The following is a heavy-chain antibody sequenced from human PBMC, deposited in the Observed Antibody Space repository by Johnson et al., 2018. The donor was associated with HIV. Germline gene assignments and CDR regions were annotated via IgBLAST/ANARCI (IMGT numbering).Heavy chain of an antibody. V-gene: IGHV3-49*04. CDR1: GFTFGDYA. D-gene: IGHD3-22*01. CDR2: IRSKAYGGTT. Sequence: MQLVESGGGLVQPGRSLRLSCTASGFTFGDYAMSWVRQAPGKGLEWVGFIRSKAYGGTTEYAASVKGRFTISRDDSKSIAYMQMNSLKTEETAVYYCNRDFSSGYYDRGDAFDIWGQGTMVTVSS. J-gene: IGHJ3*02. CDR3: NRDFSSGYYDRGDAFDI.